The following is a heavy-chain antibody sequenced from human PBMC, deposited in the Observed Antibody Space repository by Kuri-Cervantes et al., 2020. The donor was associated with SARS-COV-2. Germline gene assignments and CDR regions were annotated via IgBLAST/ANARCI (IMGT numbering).Heavy chain of an antibody. CDR1: GGSISSSSYY. Sequence: SETLSLTCTVSGGSISSSSYYWGWIRQPPGKGLEWIGSIYYSGSTYYNPSLKSRVTISVDTSKNQFSLKLSSVTAADTAVYYCARHLRGIVVVVAAFDYWGQGTLVTVSS. D-gene: IGHD2-15*01. CDR2: IYYSGST. CDR3: ARHLRGIVVVVAAFDY. V-gene: IGHV4-39*01. J-gene: IGHJ4*02.